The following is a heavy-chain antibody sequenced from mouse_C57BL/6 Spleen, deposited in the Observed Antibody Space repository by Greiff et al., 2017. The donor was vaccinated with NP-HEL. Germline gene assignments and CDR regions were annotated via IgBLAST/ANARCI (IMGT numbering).Heavy chain of an antibody. CDR1: CYSITSGYY. V-gene: IGHV3-6*01. Sequence: DVKLVESGPGLVKPSHSLSLTCSVTCYSITSGYYWNWIRQFPGNKLEWMGYISYDGSNNYNPSLKNRISITRDTSKNQFFLKLNSVTTEDTATYYCARGTVFYYFDYWGQGTTLTVSS. D-gene: IGHD4-1*01. CDR2: ISYDGSN. CDR3: ARGTVFYYFDY. J-gene: IGHJ2*01.